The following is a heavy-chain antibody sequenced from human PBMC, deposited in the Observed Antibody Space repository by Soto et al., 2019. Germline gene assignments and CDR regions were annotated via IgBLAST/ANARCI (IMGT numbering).Heavy chain of an antibody. D-gene: IGHD2-15*01. CDR2: ISYDGSNK. Sequence: QVQLVESGGGVVQPGRSLRLSCAASGFTFSSYGMHWVRQAPGTGLEWVAVISYDGSNKYYADSVKGRFTISRDNSKNTMYLQMNSLRAEDTAGYYCAKETYSGPLDYWGQGTLVTVSS. J-gene: IGHJ4*02. CDR1: GFTFSSYG. V-gene: IGHV3-30*18. CDR3: AKETYSGPLDY.